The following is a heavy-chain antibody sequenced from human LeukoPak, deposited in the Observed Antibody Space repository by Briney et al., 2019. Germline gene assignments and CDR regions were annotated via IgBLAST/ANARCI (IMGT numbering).Heavy chain of an antibody. J-gene: IGHJ4*02. V-gene: IGHV1-2*02. Sequence: ASVKVSCKASGYTFTAYYIHWVRQAPGQGLEWMGWINPNSGGINYAQKFQGRVTKTRDTSIRTAYMELSRLRSDDTAVYYCARDQDCSSTSCYDHWGQGTLVTVSS. D-gene: IGHD2-2*01. CDR2: INPNSGGI. CDR3: ARDQDCSSTSCYDH. CDR1: GYTFTAYY.